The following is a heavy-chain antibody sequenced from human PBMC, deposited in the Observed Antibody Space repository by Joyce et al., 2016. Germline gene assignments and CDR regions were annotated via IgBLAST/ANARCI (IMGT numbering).Heavy chain of an antibody. J-gene: IGHJ5*02. CDR2: ISSSSSYI. V-gene: IGHV3-21*02. CDR1: GFTFSSYG. D-gene: IGHD3-3*01. Sequence: EVQLVESGGGLVKPGGSLRLSCVASGFTFSSYGMHWVRQAPGKGLEWVSSISSSSSYIYYADPVKGRFTVSRDNAKNSLYLQMNSLRAEDTAVYYCARDRFLEWFNWFDPWGQGTLVTVSS. CDR3: ARDRFLEWFNWFDP.